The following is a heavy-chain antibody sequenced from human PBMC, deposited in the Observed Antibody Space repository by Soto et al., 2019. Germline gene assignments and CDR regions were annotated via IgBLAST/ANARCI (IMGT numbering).Heavy chain of an antibody. J-gene: IGHJ5*02. Sequence: NPSETLSLTCTASGGSISSSIYYWGWIRQPPGKGLEWIGSIYYSGSTYYNPSLKSRVTISVDTSKNQFSLKLSSVTAADTAVYYCASSRAPGNRFDPWGQGTLVTVSS. CDR3: ASSRAPGNRFDP. V-gene: IGHV4-39*01. CDR1: GGSISSSIYY. D-gene: IGHD3-10*01. CDR2: IYYSGST.